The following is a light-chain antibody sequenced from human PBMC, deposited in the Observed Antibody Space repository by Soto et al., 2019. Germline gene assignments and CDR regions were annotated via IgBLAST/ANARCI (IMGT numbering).Light chain of an antibody. CDR2: AAS. CDR1: QGINNY. J-gene: IGKJ3*01. V-gene: IGKV1-27*01. CDR3: QKYDRVPFT. Sequence: DIQMTQSPSSLSASVGDRVTITCRASQGINNYLVWYQQKPGTVPKLLIYAASTLQSGVPSRFSGRGSGTEFTLTISSLQPEDVATYFCQKYDRVPFTFGPGTKVDIK.